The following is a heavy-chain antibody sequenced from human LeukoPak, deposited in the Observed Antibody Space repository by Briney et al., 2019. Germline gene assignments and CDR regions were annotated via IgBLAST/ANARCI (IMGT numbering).Heavy chain of an antibody. CDR3: ARDSIAAALDY. CDR2: ISAYNGNT. D-gene: IGHD6-13*01. CDR1: GYTFTGYY. V-gene: IGHV1-18*04. J-gene: IGHJ4*02. Sequence: ASVKVSCKASGYTFTGYYMHWVRQAPGQGLEWMGWISAYNGNTNYAQKVQGRVTMTTDTSTSTAYMELRSLRSDDTAVYYCARDSIAAALDYWGQGTLVTVSS.